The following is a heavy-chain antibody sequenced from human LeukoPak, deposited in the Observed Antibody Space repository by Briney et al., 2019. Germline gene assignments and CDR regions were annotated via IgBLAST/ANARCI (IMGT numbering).Heavy chain of an antibody. V-gene: IGHV1-3*01. Sequence: ASVKVSCKASGYTFTSYAMHWVRQAPGQRLEWMGWINAGNGNTKYSQKLQGRVTITRDTSASTAYMELSSLRPEDTAVYYCARDSASYYGSGSYQPRNWFDPWGQGTLVTVSS. J-gene: IGHJ5*02. CDR3: ARDSASYYGSGSYQPRNWFDP. CDR1: GYTFTSYA. CDR2: INAGNGNT. D-gene: IGHD3-10*01.